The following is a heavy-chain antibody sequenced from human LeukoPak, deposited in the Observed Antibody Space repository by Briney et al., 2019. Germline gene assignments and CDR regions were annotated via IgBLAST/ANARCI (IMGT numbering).Heavy chain of an antibody. J-gene: IGHJ4*02. Sequence: GASVKVSCKASGGTFSSYAISWVRQAPGQGLEWMGRIIPILGIANYAQKFQGRVTITADKSTSTAYMELSSLRSGDTAVYYCASSWGDGYNYGYFDYWGQGTLVTVSS. D-gene: IGHD5-24*01. CDR2: IIPILGIA. CDR3: ASSWGDGYNYGYFDY. CDR1: GGTFSSYA. V-gene: IGHV1-69*04.